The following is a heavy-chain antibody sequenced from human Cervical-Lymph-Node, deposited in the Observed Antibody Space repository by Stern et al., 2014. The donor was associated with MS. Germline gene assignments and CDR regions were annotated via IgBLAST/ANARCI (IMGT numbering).Heavy chain of an antibody. D-gene: IGHD3-9*01. CDR2: ISAYNGNT. J-gene: IGHJ4*02. Sequence: QDQLVQSGAEVKKPGASGKVSCKASGYTFTSYGISWVRQAPGQGLEWMGWISAYNGNTNYAQKLQGRVTMTTDTSTSTAYMELRSLRSDDTAVYYCARAVALRYFDWLHPFDYWGQGTLVTVSS. V-gene: IGHV1-18*01. CDR1: GYTFTSYG. CDR3: ARAVALRYFDWLHPFDY.